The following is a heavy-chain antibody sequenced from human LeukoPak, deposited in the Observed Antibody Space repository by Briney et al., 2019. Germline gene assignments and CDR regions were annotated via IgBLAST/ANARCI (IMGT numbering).Heavy chain of an antibody. D-gene: IGHD6-13*01. CDR3: ARGAGLRSWYFY. Sequence: GGSLRLSCAASGFTFSTYWMSWVRQAPGKGLEWVANKKEDGSEKYYVDSVKGRFTISRDNAKNSLYVQMNSLRAEDTAVYYCARGAGLRSWYFYWGQGTLVTVSS. V-gene: IGHV3-7*05. CDR1: GFTFSTYW. J-gene: IGHJ4*02. CDR2: KKEDGSEK.